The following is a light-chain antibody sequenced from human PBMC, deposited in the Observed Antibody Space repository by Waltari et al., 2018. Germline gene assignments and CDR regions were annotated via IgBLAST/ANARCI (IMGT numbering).Light chain of an antibody. V-gene: IGKV1-5*03. CDR1: QSVGTW. CDR2: MAS. CDR3: QQYSSFST. J-gene: IGKJ2*01. Sequence: IQMTQSPSTLSASVGDRVTISCRASQSVGTWLAWYQQKPGKAPKLLIYMASSLESGVPSRFSGSGSGTEFTLTISSLQPDDFATYSCQQYSSFSTFGQGTKVDI.